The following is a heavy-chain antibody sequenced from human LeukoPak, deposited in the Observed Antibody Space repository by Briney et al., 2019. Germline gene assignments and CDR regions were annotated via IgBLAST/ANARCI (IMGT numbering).Heavy chain of an antibody. J-gene: IGHJ4*02. D-gene: IGHD3-10*02. Sequence: PGGSLRFSCAASGFTFSNAWMSWVRQAPGKGLEWVGRIKSKTDGGTTDYAAPVKGRFTISRDDSKNTLYLQMNSLKTEDTAVYYCTTLVRGVEYAMVDYWGQGTLVTVSS. CDR3: TTLVRGVEYAMVDY. CDR1: GFTFSNAW. CDR2: IKSKTDGGTT. V-gene: IGHV3-15*01.